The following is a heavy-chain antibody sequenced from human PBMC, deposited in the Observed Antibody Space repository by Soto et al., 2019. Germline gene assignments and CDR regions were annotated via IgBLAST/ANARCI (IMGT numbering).Heavy chain of an antibody. D-gene: IGHD6-13*01. V-gene: IGHV4-59*01. J-gene: IGHJ4*02. CDR2: IYSSGHT. CDR1: GDSINGYF. Sequence: SETLSLTCTVSGDSINGYFWDWIRQPPWKGLEWIGYIYSSGHTTYNPSLKSRVTMSVDTSKNQFSLILNSVTAADTAVYYCARDSFNAGLYFDHWGRGILVTVSS. CDR3: ARDSFNAGLYFDH.